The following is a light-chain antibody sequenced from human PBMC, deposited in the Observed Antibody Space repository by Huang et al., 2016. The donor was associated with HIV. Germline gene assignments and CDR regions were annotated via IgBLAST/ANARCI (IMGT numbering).Light chain of an antibody. J-gene: IGKJ4*01. CDR3: MQGTHLFT. CDR1: QSLIHSNGNTY. V-gene: IGKV2-30*02. CDR2: QVS. Sequence: VVLTQSPLYLSVTLGQPASISCRSSQSLIHSNGNTYLNWFQQRPGQSPRRLISQVSRRDSVVPDRVGGGGSGTDFTLKISRVEAEDVGVYYCMQGTHLFTFGGGTRVDIK.